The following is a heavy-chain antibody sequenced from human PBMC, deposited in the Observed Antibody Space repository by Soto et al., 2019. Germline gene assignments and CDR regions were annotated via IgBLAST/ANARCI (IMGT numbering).Heavy chain of an antibody. D-gene: IGHD1-26*01. CDR3: AKNQGVELVPLATVDWFDP. Sequence: GSLRLSCAASGFTFSSYGMDWVRQAPGKGLEWVAVIWYDGSNKYYADSVKGRFTISRDNSKSTVYLELNNLSAEDTAVYHCAKNQGVELVPLATVDWFDPWGQGSVVTVSS. CDR1: GFTFSSYG. V-gene: IGHV3-33*06. CDR2: IWYDGSNK. J-gene: IGHJ5*02.